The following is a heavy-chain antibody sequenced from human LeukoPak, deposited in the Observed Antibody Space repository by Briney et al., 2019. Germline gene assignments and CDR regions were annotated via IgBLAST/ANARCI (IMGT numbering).Heavy chain of an antibody. D-gene: IGHD6-13*01. CDR1: GFSFSGSS. V-gene: IGHV3-30*01. CDR3: ASHSNSWTSLAY. J-gene: IGHJ4*02. Sequence: GGSLRLSCAASGFSFSGSSMRWVRQAPGKGLEWVAVMSNDGSLQYYADSLEGRFIISRDNSKNTLYLQMNSLRAEDTAMYYCASHSNSWTSLAYWGQGTLVTVSS. CDR2: MSNDGSLQ.